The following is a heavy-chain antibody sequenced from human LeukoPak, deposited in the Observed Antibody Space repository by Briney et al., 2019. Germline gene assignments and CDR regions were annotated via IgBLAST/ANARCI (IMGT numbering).Heavy chain of an antibody. D-gene: IGHD3-22*01. J-gene: IGHJ6*03. Sequence: GGSLRLSCAASGFTFSSYAMHWVRQAPGKGLEWVAVISYDGSNKYYADSVKGRFTISRDNSKNTLYLQMNSLRAEDTAVYYCARDSAYYYDSSGYYYYYYYMDVWGKGTTVTVSS. CDR1: GFTFSSYA. V-gene: IGHV3-30-3*01. CDR2: ISYDGSNK. CDR3: ARDSAYYYDSSGYYYYYYYMDV.